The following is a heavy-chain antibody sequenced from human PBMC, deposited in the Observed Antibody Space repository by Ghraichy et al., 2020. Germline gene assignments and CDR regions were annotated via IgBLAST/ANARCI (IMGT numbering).Heavy chain of an antibody. CDR3: ARVRPEYYYGSGGPMDV. CDR1: GGSFSGYY. J-gene: IGHJ6*03. CDR2: INHSGST. Sequence: SETLSLTCAVYGGSFSGYYWSWIRQPPGKGLEWIGEINHSGSTNYNPSLKSRVTISVDTSKNQFSLKLSSVTAADTAVYYCARVRPEYYYGSGGPMDVWGKGTTVTVSS. D-gene: IGHD3-10*01. V-gene: IGHV4-34*01.